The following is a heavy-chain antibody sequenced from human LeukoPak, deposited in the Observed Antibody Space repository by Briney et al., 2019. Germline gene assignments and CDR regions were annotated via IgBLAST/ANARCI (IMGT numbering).Heavy chain of an antibody. CDR1: GYTFTAIY. CDR2: INPNSGGT. CDR3: ARGPATGDFDY. J-gene: IGHJ4*02. V-gene: IGHV1-2*02. D-gene: IGHD7-27*01. Sequence: GASVKVSSKASGYTFTAIYIHWVRQTPGQGLERMGWINPNSGGTNFAQKFQGRVTMTRDTSISTAYMELSRLGSDDTAVYYCARGPATGDFDYWGQGTLVTVSS.